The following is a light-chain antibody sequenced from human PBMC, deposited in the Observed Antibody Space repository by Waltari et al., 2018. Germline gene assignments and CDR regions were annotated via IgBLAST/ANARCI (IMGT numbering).Light chain of an antibody. CDR3: CSYAGNTVWV. CDR2: EGT. CDR1: TRTFGSYAL. J-gene: IGLJ3*02. Sequence: QSALTQPASVSGSPGQSITISCPGTTRTFGSYALFSWYQQHPDKAPKLMVYEGTKRPPGISTRFSGAKSGNTASLTISGLQAEDEADYYCCSYAGNTVWVFGGGTKLTVL. V-gene: IGLV2-23*01.